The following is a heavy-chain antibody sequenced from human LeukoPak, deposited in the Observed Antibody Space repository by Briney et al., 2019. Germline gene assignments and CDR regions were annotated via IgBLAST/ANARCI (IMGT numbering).Heavy chain of an antibody. V-gene: IGHV3-74*01. CDR2: INSDGSST. D-gene: IGHD6-19*01. Sequence: GGSLRLSCVASGFSLSGYWMHWVRQAPGKGLVWVTRINSDGSSTSYADSVKGRFTVSRDNAKNTLYLQMTSLRADDTAIYYCARGPGPRSGWYGTDYWGQGSLVTVSS. CDR3: ARGPGPRSGWYGTDY. J-gene: IGHJ4*02. CDR1: GFSLSGYW.